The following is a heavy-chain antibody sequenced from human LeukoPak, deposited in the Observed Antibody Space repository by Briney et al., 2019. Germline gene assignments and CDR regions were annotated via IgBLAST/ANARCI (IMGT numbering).Heavy chain of an antibody. CDR3: ARNPVPSAATRYIWFDP. D-gene: IGHD2-15*01. J-gene: IGHJ5*02. CDR1: GFTFSSYW. V-gene: IGHV3-7*01. CDR2: IKQDGSEK. Sequence: GGSLRLSCAASGFTFSSYWMNWVRQAPGKGLEWVANIKQDGSEKYYVDSVKGRFTISRDNARNSLYLQMNSLRVEDTAVYYCARNPVPSAATRYIWFDPWGQGTLVTVSS.